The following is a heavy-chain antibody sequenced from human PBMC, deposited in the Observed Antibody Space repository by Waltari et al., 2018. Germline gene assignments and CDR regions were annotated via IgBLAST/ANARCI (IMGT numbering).Heavy chain of an antibody. CDR1: GDSISSNGVA. J-gene: IGHJ4*02. Sequence: QVQLQQSGPELVKPSQTLSLTCDISGDSISSNGVAWNWIRQSPSRGLEWLGMTYYRSKWYNDYAVSVKSRITINPDTSKNQFSLQLNSVTPDDTALYYCARGRNSGFDYWGQGTLVTVSS. V-gene: IGHV6-1*01. D-gene: IGHD2-15*01. CDR3: ARGRNSGFDY. CDR2: TYYRSKWYN.